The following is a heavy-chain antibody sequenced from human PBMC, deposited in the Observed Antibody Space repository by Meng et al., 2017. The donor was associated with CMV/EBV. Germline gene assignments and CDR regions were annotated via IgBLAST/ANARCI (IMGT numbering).Heavy chain of an antibody. Sequence: GSLRLSCAVYGGSFSGYYWSWIRQPPGKGLEWIGEINHSGSTNYNPSLESRVTISVDTSKNQFSLKLSSVTAADTAVYYCAKLPAPMDVWGQGTTVTVSS. CDR1: GGSFSGYY. CDR2: INHSGST. CDR3: AKLPAPMDV. V-gene: IGHV4-34*01. J-gene: IGHJ6*02.